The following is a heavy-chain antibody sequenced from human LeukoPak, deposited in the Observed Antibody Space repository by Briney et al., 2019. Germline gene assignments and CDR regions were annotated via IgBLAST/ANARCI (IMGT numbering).Heavy chain of an antibody. CDR3: ATLPLLTGYYSENDY. D-gene: IGHD3-9*01. CDR2: ISAYNGNT. Sequence: ASVKVSCKASGCTFTSYGISWVRQAPGQGLEWMGWISAYNGNTNYAQKLQGRVTMTTDTSTSTAYMELRSLRSEDTAVYYCATLPLLTGYYSENDYWGQGTLVTVSS. CDR1: GCTFTSYG. V-gene: IGHV1-18*01. J-gene: IGHJ4*02.